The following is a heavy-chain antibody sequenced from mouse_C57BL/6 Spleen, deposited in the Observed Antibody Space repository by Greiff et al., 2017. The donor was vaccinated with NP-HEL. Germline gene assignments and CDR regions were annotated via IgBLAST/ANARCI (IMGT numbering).Heavy chain of an antibody. D-gene: IGHD1-1*01. V-gene: IGHV1-82*01. CDR3: ARSDNYGSSHWYFDV. CDR2: IYPGDGDT. CDR1: GYAFSSSW. Sequence: LVESGPELVKPGASVKISCKASGYAFSSSWMNWVKQRPGKGLEWIGRIYPGDGDTNYNGKFKGKATLTADKSSSTAYMQLSSLTSEDSAVYFCARSDNYGSSHWYFDVWGTGTTVTVSS. J-gene: IGHJ1*03.